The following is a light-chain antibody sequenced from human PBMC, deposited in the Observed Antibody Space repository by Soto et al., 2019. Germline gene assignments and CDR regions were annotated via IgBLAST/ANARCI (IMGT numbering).Light chain of an antibody. CDR2: DVT. Sequence: QSALTQPRSVSGSPGQSVTISCTGTNSDVGAYKYVSWYQQDPGKAPKLVIYDVTKRPSGVPDRFSGSKSGNTASLTISGLQAEDEADYYCCSYAGTPMVFGGGTKLTVL. CDR1: NSDVGAYKY. J-gene: IGLJ3*02. CDR3: CSYAGTPMV. V-gene: IGLV2-11*01.